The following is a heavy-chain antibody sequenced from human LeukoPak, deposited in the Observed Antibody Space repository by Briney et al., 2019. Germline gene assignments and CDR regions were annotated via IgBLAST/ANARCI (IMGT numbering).Heavy chain of an antibody. V-gene: IGHV3-23*01. Sequence: PGGSLRLSCAASGFTFSSYSMSWVRHAPGKGLEWVSAISGNGGSTYYADYVKGRFTISRDNSKNTLYLQMNSQRAEDTAVYYCAKDIVVVPAAIIDYWGQGTLVTVSS. CDR3: AKDIVVVPAAIIDY. CDR1: GFTFSSYS. CDR2: ISGNGGST. J-gene: IGHJ4*02. D-gene: IGHD2-2*02.